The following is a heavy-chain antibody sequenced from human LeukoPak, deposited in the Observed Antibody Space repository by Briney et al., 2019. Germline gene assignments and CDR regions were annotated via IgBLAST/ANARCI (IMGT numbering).Heavy chain of an antibody. D-gene: IGHD4-17*01. Sequence: GGSLRLSCAASGFTLSYYAMHWVRQAPGKGLEWVSFISTDGGNKYYADSVKGRFTISRDISKNSLYLQMNSLRPEDTAFYYCPRDAVTSAYSFYYWGQGTLVSVSS. CDR2: ISTDGGNK. CDR1: GFTLSYYA. CDR3: PRDAVTSAYSFYY. J-gene: IGHJ4*02. V-gene: IGHV3-30-3*01.